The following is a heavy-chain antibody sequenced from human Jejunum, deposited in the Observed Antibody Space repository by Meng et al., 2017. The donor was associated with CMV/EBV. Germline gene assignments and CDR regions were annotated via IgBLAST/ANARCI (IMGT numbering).Heavy chain of an antibody. CDR1: YPLTELS. CDR3: ATHRITIFGNKFDP. V-gene: IGHV1-24*01. Sequence: YPLTELSMPWVRPAPGKGLEWMGGFDPEDGETIYAQKFQGRVTMTEDTYTVTAYMEVRSLRSEDTAVYYCATHRITIFGNKFDPWGQGTLVTVSS. CDR2: FDPEDGET. D-gene: IGHD3-3*01. J-gene: IGHJ5*02.